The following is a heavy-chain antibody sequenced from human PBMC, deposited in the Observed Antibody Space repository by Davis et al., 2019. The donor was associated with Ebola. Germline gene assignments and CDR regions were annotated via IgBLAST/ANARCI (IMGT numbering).Heavy chain of an antibody. Sequence: PGGSLRLSCAASGFTVSTNSMTWVRQAPGKGLEWVSIIYTNGATYYADSVKGRFTISRHNSKNTVNVQLNRLRVEDTAVYFCATSEAARPDYGLDVWGQGTTVTVSS. J-gene: IGHJ6*02. D-gene: IGHD6-6*01. CDR2: IYTNGAT. V-gene: IGHV3-53*04. CDR3: ATSEAARPDYGLDV. CDR1: GFTVSTNS.